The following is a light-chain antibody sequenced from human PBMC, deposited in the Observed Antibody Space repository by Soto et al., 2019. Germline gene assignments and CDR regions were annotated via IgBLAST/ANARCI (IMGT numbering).Light chain of an antibody. J-gene: IGKJ1*01. CDR3: QERSNWAWT. V-gene: IGKV3-11*01. CDR2: DAS. Sequence: ETGFTQSPSTLSLSPGERATLSCRASQSVSSYLAWYQQKPGQAPRLLIYDASNRATGIPARFSGSGSGTDFTLTISSLEPEDFAVYYCQERSNWAWTFGQGTKVAIK. CDR1: QSVSSY.